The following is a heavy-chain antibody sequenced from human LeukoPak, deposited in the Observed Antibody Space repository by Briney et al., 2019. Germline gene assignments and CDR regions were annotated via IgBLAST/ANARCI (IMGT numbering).Heavy chain of an antibody. Sequence: GGSLRLSCAASGFTFSSYSMNWVRQAPGKGLEWVSAISGSGGSTYYADSVKGRFTISRDNSKNTLYLQMNSLRAEDTAVYFGVVGPGAVAGPRDHYYGMDVWGQGTTVTVSS. CDR2: ISGSGGST. CDR3: VVGPGAVAGPRDHYYGMDV. D-gene: IGHD6-19*01. CDR1: GFTFSSYS. V-gene: IGHV3-23*01. J-gene: IGHJ6*02.